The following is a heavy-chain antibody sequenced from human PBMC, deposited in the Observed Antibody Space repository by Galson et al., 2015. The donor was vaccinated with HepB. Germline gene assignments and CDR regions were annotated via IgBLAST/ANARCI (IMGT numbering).Heavy chain of an antibody. D-gene: IGHD5-24*01. J-gene: IGHJ4*02. CDR1: GFTFSSYS. CDR2: ISSSSSYI. CDR3: AKDDGGHNYGGYFDD. V-gene: IGHV3-21*04. Sequence: SLRLSCAASGFTFSSYSMNWVRQAPGKGLEWVSSISSSSSYIYYADSVKGRFTISRDNSKNTFYLQMNSLRAEDTALYYCAKDDGGHNYGGYFDDWGQGTLVTVSS.